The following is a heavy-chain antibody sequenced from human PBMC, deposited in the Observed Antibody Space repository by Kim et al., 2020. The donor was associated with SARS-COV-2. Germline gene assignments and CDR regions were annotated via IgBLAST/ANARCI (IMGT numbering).Heavy chain of an antibody. J-gene: IGHJ4*02. D-gene: IGHD2-2*01. CDR2: IYTSGST. CDR3: ARETGIVVVPAATFDY. CDR1: GGSISSYY. Sequence: SETLSLTCTVSGGSISSYYWSWIRQPAGKGLEWIGRIYTSGSTNYNPSLKSRVTMSVDTSKNQFSLKLSSVTAADTAVYYCARETGIVVVPAATFDYWGQGTLVTVSS. V-gene: IGHV4-4*07.